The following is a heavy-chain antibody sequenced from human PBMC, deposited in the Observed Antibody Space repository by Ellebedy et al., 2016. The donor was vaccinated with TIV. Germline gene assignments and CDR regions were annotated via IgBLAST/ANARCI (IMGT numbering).Heavy chain of an antibody. J-gene: IGHJ6*02. D-gene: IGHD3-10*01. CDR3: ASPRKVRGVTDYYYYGMDV. V-gene: IGHV4-61*01. CDR2: IYYSGST. Sequence: SETLSLTXTVSGGSVSSGSYYWSWIRQPPGKGLEWIGYIYYSGSTNYNPSLKSRVTISVDTSKNQFSLKLSSVTAADTAVYYCASPRKVRGVTDYYYYGMDVWGQGTTVTVSS. CDR1: GGSVSSGSYY.